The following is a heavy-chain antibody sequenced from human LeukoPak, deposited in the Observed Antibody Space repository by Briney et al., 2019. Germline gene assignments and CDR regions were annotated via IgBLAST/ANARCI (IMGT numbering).Heavy chain of an antibody. CDR2: INILSNYI. CDR3: ARDSHSSSWYSEFDY. V-gene: IGHV3-21*01. D-gene: IGHD6-13*01. Sequence: GGSLTLSCAASGFTFSSYEMNWVRQAPGKGLEWVSSINILSNYIYYADSVKGRFTIPRDNAKNSLYLQMNSLRAEDTAVYYCARDSHSSSWYSEFDYWGQGTLVTVSS. J-gene: IGHJ4*02. CDR1: GFTFSSYE.